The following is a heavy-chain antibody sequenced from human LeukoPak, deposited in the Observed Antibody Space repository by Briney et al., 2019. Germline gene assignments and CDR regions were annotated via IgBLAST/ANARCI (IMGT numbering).Heavy chain of an antibody. Sequence: QPGGSLRLSCVVSGFTFSSYWMSWVRQAPGKGLEWVANIKQDGSEKYYVDSVKGRFTISRDDAENSLYLQMNSLRAEDTAVYYCGKDQNVAAAGYPYDYWGQGTLVTVSS. CDR1: GFTFSSYW. CDR3: GKDQNVAAAGYPYDY. J-gene: IGHJ4*02. CDR2: IKQDGSEK. D-gene: IGHD6-13*01. V-gene: IGHV3-7*05.